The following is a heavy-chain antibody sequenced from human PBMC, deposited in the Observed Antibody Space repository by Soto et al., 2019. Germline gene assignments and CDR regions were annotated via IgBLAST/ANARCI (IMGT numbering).Heavy chain of an antibody. CDR3: ARPYDSSGSYLPFDY. J-gene: IGHJ4*02. CDR2: ISYSGST. D-gene: IGHD3-22*01. CDR1: GGSISSGGYY. V-gene: IGHV4-31*03. Sequence: SETLSLICTVSGGSISSGGYYWSWIRRHPGTGLEWIGHISYSGSTYYNTSLKSRVTISVDTSRNQFSLIVNSVTAADTAVYYCARPYDSSGSYLPFDYWGQGTLVTVSS.